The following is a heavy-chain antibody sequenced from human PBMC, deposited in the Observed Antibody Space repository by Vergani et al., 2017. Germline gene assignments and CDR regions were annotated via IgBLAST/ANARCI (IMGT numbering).Heavy chain of an antibody. V-gene: IGHV3-21*01. CDR3: ARGGPAGSNFDY. Sequence: VQLVESGGGLVKPGGSLRLSCAASGFTFSSYSMNWVRQAPGKGLEWVSSISSRSSYIYYADSVKGRFTISRDNAKNSLYLQMNSLRAEDTAVYYCARGGPAGSNFDYWGQGTLVTVSS. CDR2: ISSRSSYI. D-gene: IGHD6-19*01. CDR1: GFTFSSYS. J-gene: IGHJ4*02.